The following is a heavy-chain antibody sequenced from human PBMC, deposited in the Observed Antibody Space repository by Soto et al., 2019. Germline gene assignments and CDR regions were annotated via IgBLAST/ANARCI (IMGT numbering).Heavy chain of an antibody. J-gene: IGHJ5*02. CDR3: ATSNDPCPGCSS. Sequence: SETLSLTCAVYGGSFSGYYWSWIRQPPGKGLEWIGEITHSGSTNYNPSLKSRVTISIDTSKNQFSLNLTSVTAADTAIYYCATSNDPCPGCSSWGQGTLVTVSS. CDR2: ITHSGST. CDR1: GGSFSGYY. V-gene: IGHV4-34*01. D-gene: IGHD6-19*01.